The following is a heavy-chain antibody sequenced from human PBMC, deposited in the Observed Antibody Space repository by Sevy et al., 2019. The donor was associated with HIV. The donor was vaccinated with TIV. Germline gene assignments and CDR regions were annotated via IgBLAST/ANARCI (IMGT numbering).Heavy chain of an antibody. Sequence: GGSLILSCAASGFTFSDHYVDWVRHAPGKGLEWVGRIRNRPNSYTTEYAASVKGRFTISRDDSRNSVYLQMNSLKTQDSAVYYCVRGPNCGVGGCQQTSPYCLDVWGKGATVTVSS. CDR3: VRGPNCGVGGCQQTSPYCLDV. D-gene: IGHD2-15*01. CDR2: IRNRPNSYTT. J-gene: IGHJ6*03. CDR1: GFTFSDHY. V-gene: IGHV3-72*01.